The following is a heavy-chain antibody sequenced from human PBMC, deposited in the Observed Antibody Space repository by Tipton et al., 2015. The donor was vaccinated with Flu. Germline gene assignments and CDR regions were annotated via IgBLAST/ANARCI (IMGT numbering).Heavy chain of an antibody. CDR1: GGSISGYY. Sequence: TLSLTCTVSGGSISGYYWTWIRQPPGKGLEWIGYIYYSGSANYNPSLKSRVTISVDTSKNQFSLKLSSVTAADTAVYYCASSPPYDSSGYSPLYFDYWGQGTLVTVSS. CDR2: IYYSGSA. J-gene: IGHJ4*02. V-gene: IGHV4-59*08. D-gene: IGHD3-22*01. CDR3: ASSPPYDSSGYSPLYFDY.